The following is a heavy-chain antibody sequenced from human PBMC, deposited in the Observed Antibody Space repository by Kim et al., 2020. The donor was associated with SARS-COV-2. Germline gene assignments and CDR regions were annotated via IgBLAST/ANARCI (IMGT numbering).Heavy chain of an antibody. CDR1: GGSIDSYY. J-gene: IGHJ6*02. V-gene: IGHV4-59*01. CDR2: VYYGGNT. Sequence: SDTLSHTCTVSGGSIDSYYWSWVRQPPGKELEWIGCVYYGGNTKYNPSLRSRVTISVDTSKNQFSLRLSSVTAADTAVYYCARDPGSSYYYYYGMDVWGQGTTVTVSS. D-gene: IGHD1-1*01. CDR3: ARDPGSSYYYYYGMDV.